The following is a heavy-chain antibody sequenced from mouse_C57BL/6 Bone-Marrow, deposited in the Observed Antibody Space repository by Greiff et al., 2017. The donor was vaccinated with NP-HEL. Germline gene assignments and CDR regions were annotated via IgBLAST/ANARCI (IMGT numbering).Heavy chain of an antibody. J-gene: IGHJ2*01. V-gene: IGHV14-4*01. Sequence: EVQGVESGAELVRPGASVKLSCTASGFNIKDDYMHWVKQRPEQGLEWIGWIDPENGDTEYASKFQGKATITADTSSNTAYLQLSSLTSEDTAVYYCTTPYDFDYWGQGTTLTVSS. CDR3: TTPYDFDY. D-gene: IGHD2-3*01. CDR1: GFNIKDDY. CDR2: IDPENGDT.